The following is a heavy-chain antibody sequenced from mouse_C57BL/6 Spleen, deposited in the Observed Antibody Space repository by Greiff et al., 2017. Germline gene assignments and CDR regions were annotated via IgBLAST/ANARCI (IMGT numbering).Heavy chain of an antibody. J-gene: IGHJ4*01. CDR3: AREGITTVVATRDAMDY. CDR2: IYPGSGST. Sequence: QVQLQQSGAELVKPGASVKMSCKASGYTFTSYWITWVKQRPGPGLEWIGDIYPGSGSTNYNEKFKSKATLTVDTSSSTAYMQLSSLTSEDSAVYYCAREGITTVVATRDAMDYWGQGTSVTVSS. CDR1: GYTFTSYW. D-gene: IGHD1-1*01. V-gene: IGHV1-55*01.